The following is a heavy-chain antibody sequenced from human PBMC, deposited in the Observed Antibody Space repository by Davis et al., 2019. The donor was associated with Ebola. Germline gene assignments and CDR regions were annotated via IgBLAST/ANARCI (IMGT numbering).Heavy chain of an antibody. J-gene: IGHJ4*02. V-gene: IGHV4-39*01. CDR1: GGSISSSSYY. CDR3: AVRHCSGGTCYYDY. D-gene: IGHD2-15*01. Sequence: MPSETLSLTCTVSGGSISSSSYYWGWIRQPPGKGLEWIGSIYYSGSTYYNPSLKSRVTISVDTSKNQFSLKLSSVTAADTAVYYCAVRHCSGGTCYYDYWGQGTLVTVSS. CDR2: IYYSGST.